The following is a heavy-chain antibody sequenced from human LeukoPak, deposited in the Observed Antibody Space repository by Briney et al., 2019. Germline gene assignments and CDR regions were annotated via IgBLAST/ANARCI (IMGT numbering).Heavy chain of an antibody. CDR2: IVESGGST. Sequence: PGGSLRLSCAASGFTFSSYAMSWVRQAPGKGLEWVSGIVESGGSTFYADSVKGRFTISRDNSKNTLYLQMNSLRAEDTAVYYCAREGGIIVAGKFDSWGQGTLVTVSS. CDR1: GFTFSSYA. J-gene: IGHJ4*02. D-gene: IGHD6-19*01. V-gene: IGHV3-23*01. CDR3: AREGGIIVAGKFDS.